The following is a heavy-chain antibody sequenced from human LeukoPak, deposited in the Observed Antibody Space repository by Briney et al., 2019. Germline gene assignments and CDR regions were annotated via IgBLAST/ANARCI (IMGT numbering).Heavy chain of an antibody. Sequence: KPSETLSLTCAVYGGSFSGYYMSWIRQAPGKGLEWVSYISSSGSTIYYADSVKGRFTISRDNAKNSLYLQMNSLRAEDTAVYYCARVLLIGDGYRDWGQGTLVTVSS. CDR2: ISSSGSTI. D-gene: IGHD5-24*01. CDR3: ARVLLIGDGYRD. CDR1: GGSFSGYY. J-gene: IGHJ4*02. V-gene: IGHV3-11*01.